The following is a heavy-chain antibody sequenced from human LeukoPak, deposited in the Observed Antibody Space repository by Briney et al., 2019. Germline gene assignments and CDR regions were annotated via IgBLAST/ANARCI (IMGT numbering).Heavy chain of an antibody. D-gene: IGHD2-15*01. Sequence: GGSLRLSCAASGFTFSSYSMNWVRQAPGKGLEWVSSISSSSSYIYYADSVKGRFTISRDNAKNSLYLQMNSLRAEDTAVYYCARDAVDCSGGSCYTDYWGQGTLVTVSS. CDR3: ARDAVDCSGGSCYTDY. V-gene: IGHV3-21*01. CDR1: GFTFSSYS. CDR2: ISSSSSYI. J-gene: IGHJ4*02.